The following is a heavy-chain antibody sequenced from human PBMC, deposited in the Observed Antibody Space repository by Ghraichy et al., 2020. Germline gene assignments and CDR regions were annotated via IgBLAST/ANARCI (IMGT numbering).Heavy chain of an antibody. CDR3: AGYLITMISIRPFDV. CDR2: IYYSGST. Sequence: SETLSLTCTVSGGSISSSSYYWGWIRQPPGKGLEWIGSIYYSGSTYYNPSLKSRVTISVDTSKNQFSLKLSSVTAADTAVYYCAGYLITMISIRPFDVWGQGTTVTVSS. V-gene: IGHV4-39*01. J-gene: IGHJ6*02. CDR1: GGSISSSSYY. D-gene: IGHD3-22*01.